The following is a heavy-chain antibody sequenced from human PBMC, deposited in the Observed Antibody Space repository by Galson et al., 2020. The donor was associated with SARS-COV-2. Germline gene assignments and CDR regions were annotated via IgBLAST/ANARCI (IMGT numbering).Heavy chain of an antibody. D-gene: IGHD6-19*01. V-gene: IGHV5-51*01. J-gene: IGHJ6*03. CDR1: GYSFSTYW. CDR2: IYPGDSDT. CDR3: ARARAVAAVPKLYMDD. Sequence: HGESLKISCKGSGYSFSTYWIVWVRQTPGKGLEWMGMIYPGDSDTRYSPSFQGQVTISVDTSISTAFLQWSSLKASDSGIYYCARARAVAAVPKLYMDDWGKGTTVTVSS.